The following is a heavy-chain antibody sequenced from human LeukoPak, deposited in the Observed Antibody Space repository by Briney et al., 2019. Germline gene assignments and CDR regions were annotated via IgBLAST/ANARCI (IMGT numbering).Heavy chain of an antibody. V-gene: IGHV4-59*01. J-gene: IGHJ6*03. D-gene: IGHD3-3*01. CDR1: GGSISSYY. CDR2: IYYSGST. CDR3: ARDRGYDFWSGPDHYYYMDV. Sequence: ASETLSLTCTVSGGSISSYYWSWIRQPPGKGLEWIGYIYYSGSTNYNPSLKSRVTISVDTSKNQFSLKLSSVTAADTAVYYCARDRGYDFWSGPDHYYYMDVWGKGTTVTVSS.